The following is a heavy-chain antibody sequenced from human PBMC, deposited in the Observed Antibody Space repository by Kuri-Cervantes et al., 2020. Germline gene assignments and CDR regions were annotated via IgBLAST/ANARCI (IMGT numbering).Heavy chain of an antibody. CDR2: MKQDGSEK. J-gene: IGHJ4*02. CDR3: ARDPDILLSGNFDS. V-gene: IGHV3-7*01. Sequence: GESLKISCAASGFTFRNYWMSWVRQAPGKGLEWVANMKQDGSEKYYVDSVKGRFTIFRDNAKNSLYLEMNSLRVEDTAVYYCARDPDILLSGNFDSWGQGTLVTVSS. CDR1: GFTFRNYW. D-gene: IGHD2-15*01.